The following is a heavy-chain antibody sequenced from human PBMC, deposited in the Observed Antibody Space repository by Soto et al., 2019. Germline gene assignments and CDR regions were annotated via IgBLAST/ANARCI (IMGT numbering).Heavy chain of an antibody. V-gene: IGHV1-46*01. CDR3: ASSHAGAHITAAVH. Sequence: ASVKVSCKASGGTFSSYAISWVRQAPGQGLEWMGIINPSGGSTSYAQKFQGRVTMTRDTSTSTVYMELSSLRSEDTAVYYCASSHAGAHITAAVHWGQGTLVTVSS. D-gene: IGHD6-13*01. CDR1: GGTFSSYA. CDR2: INPSGGST. J-gene: IGHJ4*02.